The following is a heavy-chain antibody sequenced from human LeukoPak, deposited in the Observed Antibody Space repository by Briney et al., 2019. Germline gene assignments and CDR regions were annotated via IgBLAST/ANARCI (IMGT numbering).Heavy chain of an antibody. D-gene: IGHD6-6*01. Sequence: ASVKVSCKASGYTFTSYDINWGRQATGQGLEWMGWMNPNSGNTCYAQKFQGRVTMTRNTSISTAYMELSSLRSEDTAVYYCASSSSGWGMDVWGQGTTVTVSS. CDR2: MNPNSGNT. V-gene: IGHV1-8*01. CDR1: GYTFTSYD. J-gene: IGHJ6*02. CDR3: ASSSSGWGMDV.